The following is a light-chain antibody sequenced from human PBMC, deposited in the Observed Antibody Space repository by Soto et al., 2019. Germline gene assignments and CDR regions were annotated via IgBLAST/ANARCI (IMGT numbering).Light chain of an antibody. J-gene: IGLJ1*01. V-gene: IGLV2-8*01. CDR3: SSYAGSSNV. CDR1: SSDVGGHNY. Sequence: QSVLTQPPSASGSPGQSVAISCTGTSSDVGGHNYVPWYQQHPGKAPKLMIYEVNKRPSGVPDRFSGSKSGNTASLTVSGLQAEDEADYYCSSYAGSSNVFGTGTKGTVL. CDR2: EVN.